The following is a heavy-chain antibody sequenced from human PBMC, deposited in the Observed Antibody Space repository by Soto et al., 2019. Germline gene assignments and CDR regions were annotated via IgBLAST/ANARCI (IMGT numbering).Heavy chain of an antibody. CDR2: IYHSGST. CDR1: GGSISSSNW. J-gene: IGHJ4*02. Sequence: SETLSLTCAVSGGSISSSNWWSWVRQPPGKGLEWIGEIYHSGSTNYNPSLKSRVTISVDKSKNQFSLKLSSVTAADTAVYYCARGGAVAGSVGEGLDYWGQGTLVTVSS. D-gene: IGHD6-19*01. CDR3: ARGGAVAGSVGEGLDY. V-gene: IGHV4-4*02.